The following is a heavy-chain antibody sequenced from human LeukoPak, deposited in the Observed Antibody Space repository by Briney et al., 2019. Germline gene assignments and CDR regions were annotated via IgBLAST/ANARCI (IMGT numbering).Heavy chain of an antibody. CDR3: ARTWLQLPGFDY. CDR2: IYHSGST. CDR1: GYSISSGYY. J-gene: IGHJ4*02. D-gene: IGHD5-24*01. Sequence: SETLSLTCTVSGYSISSGYYWGWIRQPPGKGLEWIGSIYHSGSTYYNPSLKSRVTISVDTSKNQFSLKLSSVTAADTAVYYCARTWLQLPGFDYWGQGTLVTVSS. V-gene: IGHV4-38-2*02.